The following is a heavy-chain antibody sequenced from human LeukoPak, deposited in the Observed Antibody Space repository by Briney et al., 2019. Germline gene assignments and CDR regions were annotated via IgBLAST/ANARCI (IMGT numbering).Heavy chain of an antibody. CDR1: GYTFTSHG. J-gene: IGHJ5*02. D-gene: IGHD6-19*01. CDR3: TRDLYSSGWYVEGP. Sequence: GASVKVSCKASGYTFTSHGISWVRQAPGQGLEWMGWIGVYNGNTQYAEKVQGRVTMTTDTSMFTAYMELRSLRSDDTAVYYCTRDLYSSGWYVEGPWGQGTLVTVSS. CDR2: IGVYNGNT. V-gene: IGHV1-18*01.